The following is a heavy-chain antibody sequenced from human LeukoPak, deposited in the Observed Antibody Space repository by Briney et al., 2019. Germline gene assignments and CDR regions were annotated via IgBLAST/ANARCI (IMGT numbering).Heavy chain of an antibody. CDR3: AKDMTARYSSGWYWGY. CDR1: GFTFSSYG. V-gene: IGHV3-23*01. CDR2: ISGSGGST. Sequence: GGSLRLSCAASGFTFSSYGMSWVRLAPGKGLEWVSAISGSGGSTYYADSVKGRFTISRDTSKNTLYLQMNSLTPEDTAIYYCAKDMTARYSSGWYWGYWGQGTLVTVSS. D-gene: IGHD6-19*01. J-gene: IGHJ4*02.